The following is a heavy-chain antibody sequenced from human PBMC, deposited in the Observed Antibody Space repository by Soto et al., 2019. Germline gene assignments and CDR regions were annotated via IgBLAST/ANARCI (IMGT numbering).Heavy chain of an antibody. J-gene: IGHJ5*02. D-gene: IGHD3-22*01. CDR3: ARLKNYYDSSGYFLVHNWFDP. CDR2: IYPGDSDT. CDR1: GYSFTSYW. V-gene: IGHV5-51*01. Sequence: GESLKISCKGSGYSFTSYWIGWVRQMPGKGLEWMGIIYPGDSDTRYSPSFQGQVTISADKSISTAYLQWSSLKASDTAMYYCARLKNYYDSSGYFLVHNWFDPWGQGNLVTVSS.